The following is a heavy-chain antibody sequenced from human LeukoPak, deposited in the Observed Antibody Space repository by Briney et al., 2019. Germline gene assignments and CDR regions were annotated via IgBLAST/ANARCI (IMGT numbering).Heavy chain of an antibody. CDR2: IYYSGST. CDR3: ATMVRGVNADY. V-gene: IGHV4-30-4*01. J-gene: IGHJ4*02. Sequence: SETLSLTCTVSGYSISSGDYYWSWIRQPPGKGLEWIGYIYYSGSTYYNPSLKSRVTISVDTSKNQFSLKLSSVTAADTAVYYCATMVRGVNADYWGQGTLVTVSS. CDR1: GYSISSGDYY. D-gene: IGHD3-10*01.